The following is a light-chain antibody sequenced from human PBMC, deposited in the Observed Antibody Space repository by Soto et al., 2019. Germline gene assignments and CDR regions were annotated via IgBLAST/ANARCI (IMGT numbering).Light chain of an antibody. CDR2: DAS. Sequence: DIQMTQSPSTLSASVGDRVIITCRASQSISDYLAWYQQKPGKAPKLLIYDASNLESGVPSTFSGSGSGTKFTLTISSLQPDDFATYYCQQYYTYWHMFGQGTKVDIK. CDR3: QQYYTYWHM. CDR1: QSISDY. J-gene: IGKJ1*01. V-gene: IGKV1-5*01.